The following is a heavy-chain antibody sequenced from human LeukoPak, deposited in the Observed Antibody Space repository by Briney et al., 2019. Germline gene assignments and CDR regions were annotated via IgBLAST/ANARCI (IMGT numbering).Heavy chain of an antibody. D-gene: IGHD2-2*02. J-gene: IGHJ3*02. V-gene: IGHV4-39*01. CDR3: ARQGDIVVVPAAIRTYLGGSGAFDI. CDR2: IYYSGST. CDR1: GGSISSSSYY. Sequence: SETLSLTCTVSGGSISSSSYYWGWIRQPPGKGLEWIGSIYYSGSTYYNPSLKSRVTISVDTSKNQFSLKLSSVTAADTAVYYCARQGDIVVVPAAIRTYLGGSGAFDIWGQGTMVTVSS.